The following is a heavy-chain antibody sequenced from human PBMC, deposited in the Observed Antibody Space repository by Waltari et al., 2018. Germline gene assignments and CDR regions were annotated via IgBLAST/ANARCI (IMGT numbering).Heavy chain of an antibody. CDR3: ARGDPDY. CDR1: GYTFTDYY. V-gene: IGHV1-69-2*01. CDR2: GDPEDGET. Sequence: EVQLVQSGAEVKKPGATVKISCKASGYTFTDYYMHWVQQAPGKGLEWMGRGDPEDGETIYAQKFQGRVTMTRDTSISTAYMELSRLRSDDTAVYYCARGDPDYWGQGTLVTVSS. J-gene: IGHJ4*02.